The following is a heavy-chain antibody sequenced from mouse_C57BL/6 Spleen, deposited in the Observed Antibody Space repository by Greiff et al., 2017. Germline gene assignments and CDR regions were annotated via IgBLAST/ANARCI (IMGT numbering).Heavy chain of an antibody. V-gene: IGHV1-64*01. CDR1: GYTFTSYW. J-gene: IGHJ2*01. CDR2: IHPNSGST. D-gene: IGHD2-3*01. CDR3: ARDGSYFYFDD. Sequence: QVQLQQSGAELVKPGASVKLSCKASGYTFTSYWMHWVKQRPGPGLEWIGMIHPNSGSTNYNEKFKSKATLTVDKSSSTAYMQLSSLTSEDSAVYYCARDGSYFYFDDWGQGTTLTVSS.